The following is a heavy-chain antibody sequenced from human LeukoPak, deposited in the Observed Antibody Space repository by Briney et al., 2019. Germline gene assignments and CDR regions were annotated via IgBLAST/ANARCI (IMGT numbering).Heavy chain of an antibody. J-gene: IGHJ4*02. CDR2: IDHSGNR. V-gene: IGHV4-38-2*02. CDR3: GRDRPTGYNDY. Sequence: KPSETLSLTCTVSGSSISSGYYWGWIRQSPGKGLEWIASIDHSGNRYYHPSLKSRVTISVDTSKNQFSLKLSSVTAADTAVYYCGRDRPTGYNDYWGQGTLVTVSS. D-gene: IGHD3-9*01. CDR1: GSSISSGYY.